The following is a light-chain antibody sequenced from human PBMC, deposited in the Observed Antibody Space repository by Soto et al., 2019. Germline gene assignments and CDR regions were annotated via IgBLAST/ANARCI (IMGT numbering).Light chain of an antibody. V-gene: IGKV1-12*01. CDR1: NPISSW. Sequence: IQMTKSPFSVSASVGDRVTITCRASNPISSWLAWYQQKPGQPPNPLIYSASTLRSGVPSRFSGSESGTLFTLTITNLQPEDFATYYCQQASSFPLTFGGGTKVEV. J-gene: IGKJ4*01. CDR3: QQASSFPLT. CDR2: SAS.